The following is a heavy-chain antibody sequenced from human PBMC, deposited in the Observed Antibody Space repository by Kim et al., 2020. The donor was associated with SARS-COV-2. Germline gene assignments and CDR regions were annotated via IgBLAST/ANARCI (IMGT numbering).Heavy chain of an antibody. V-gene: IGHV4-59*08. J-gene: IGHJ4*02. CDR3: ARHGYRNGIIDY. Sequence: YNPALKSRITISVDTSKNQFSLKLSAVTAADTAVYYCARHGYRNGIIDYWGQGTLVTVSS. D-gene: IGHD5-18*01.